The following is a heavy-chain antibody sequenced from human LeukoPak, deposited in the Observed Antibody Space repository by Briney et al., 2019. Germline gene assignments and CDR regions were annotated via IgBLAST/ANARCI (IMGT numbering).Heavy chain of an antibody. D-gene: IGHD2-8*01. CDR3: VKVDA. CDR2: ISYDGSNK. V-gene: IGHV3-30*18. J-gene: IGHJ4*02. CDR1: GFTFSSYG. Sequence: GGSLRLSCAASGFTFSSYGMHWVRQAPGKGLEWVAVISYDGSNKYYADSVKGRFTISRDNSKNTLYLQMDSLSAEDTAVYYCVKVDAWGQGTLVTVSS.